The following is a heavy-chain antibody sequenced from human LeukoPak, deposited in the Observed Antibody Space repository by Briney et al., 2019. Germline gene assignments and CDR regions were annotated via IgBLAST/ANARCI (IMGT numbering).Heavy chain of an antibody. V-gene: IGHV3-23*01. D-gene: IGHD3-3*01. J-gene: IGHJ4*02. CDR2: ISGSGGST. CDR1: GFTFSSYS. Sequence: GGSLRLSCAASGFTFSSYSMNWVRQAPGKGLEWVSAISGSGGSTYYADSVKGLFTISRDNSKNTLYLQMNSLRAEDTAVYYCAKGPGITIFGVVIDWGQGTLVTVSS. CDR3: AKGPGITIFGVVID.